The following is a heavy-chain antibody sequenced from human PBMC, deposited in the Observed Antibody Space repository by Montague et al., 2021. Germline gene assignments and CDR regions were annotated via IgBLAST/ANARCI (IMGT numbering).Heavy chain of an antibody. D-gene: IGHD3-10*01. CDR1: GGSLSEYY. CDR2: VSHIGST. J-gene: IGHJ4*02. CDR3: AGDRGPFDY. V-gene: IGHV4-34*01. Sequence: SETLSLTCGVYGGSLSEYYWTWIRQSPEKGLEWIGKVSHIGSTNYNPSLKSRVTMSVDKSKNQFSLKLRSVTAADTAVYYCAGDRGPFDYWGQGTVVTVSS.